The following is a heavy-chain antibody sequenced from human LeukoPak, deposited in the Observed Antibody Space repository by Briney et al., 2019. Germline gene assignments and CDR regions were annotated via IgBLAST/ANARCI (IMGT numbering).Heavy chain of an antibody. V-gene: IGHV3-72*01. D-gene: IGHD1-26*01. CDR3: ARIGRGSYSIEF. CDR1: GFSFSDHY. CDR2: IRNKANSYST. Sequence: GGSLRLSCAVSGFSFSDHYMDWVRQAPGKGLEWVGRIRNKANSYSTQYAASVRGRFTISGDESDNAVYLQMNSLNTEDTAVYFCARIGRGSYSIEFWGQGTLVTVSP. J-gene: IGHJ1*01.